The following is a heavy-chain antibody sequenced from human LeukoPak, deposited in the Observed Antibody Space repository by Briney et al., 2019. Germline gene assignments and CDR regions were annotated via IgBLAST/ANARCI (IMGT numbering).Heavy chain of an antibody. J-gene: IGHJ6*02. CDR2: INWNSDSI. CDR1: GFTFGDYA. CDR3: VKDRGGSAGYYGMDV. V-gene: IGHV3-9*01. D-gene: IGHD3-16*01. Sequence: GGSLRLSCAASGFTFGDYAMHWVRQGPGKGLDWVSGINWNSDSIYYADSVRGRFTISRDNAKNSLYLQMNSLRAEDTALYYCVKDRGGSAGYYGMDVWGQGTTVTVSS.